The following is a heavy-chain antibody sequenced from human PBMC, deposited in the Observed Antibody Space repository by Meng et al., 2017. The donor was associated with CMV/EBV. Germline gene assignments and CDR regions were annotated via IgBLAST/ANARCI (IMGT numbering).Heavy chain of an antibody. CDR2: ISGSGGST. V-gene: IGHV3-23*01. Sequence: GESLKISCAASGFTFSSYAMSLVRQAPGKGLEWGSAISGSGGSTYYPDSVKGRFTISRDNSKNTLYLQMNSLRAEDTAVYYCAKETRVHYDSSAPGYWGQGTLVTVSS. J-gene: IGHJ4*02. CDR1: GFTFSSYA. CDR3: AKETRVHYDSSAPGY. D-gene: IGHD3-22*01.